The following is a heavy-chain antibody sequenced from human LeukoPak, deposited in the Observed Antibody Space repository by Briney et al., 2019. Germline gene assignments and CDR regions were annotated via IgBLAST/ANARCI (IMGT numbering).Heavy chain of an antibody. J-gene: IGHJ5*02. D-gene: IGHD3-16*02. V-gene: IGHV4-39*07. CDR2: INHSGST. Sequence: SETLSLTCTVSGGSISSSVYYWGWIRQPPGKGLEWIGEINHSGSTNYNPSLKSRVTISVDTSKNQSSLKLSSVTAADTAVYYCARAAYDYVWGSYRLNWFDPWGQGTLVTVSS. CDR1: GGSISSSVYY. CDR3: ARAAYDYVWGSYRLNWFDP.